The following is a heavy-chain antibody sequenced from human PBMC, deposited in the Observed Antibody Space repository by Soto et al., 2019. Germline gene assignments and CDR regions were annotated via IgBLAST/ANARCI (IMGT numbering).Heavy chain of an antibody. Sequence: TLSLTCSVPGYSICTYNWWAWIRQPPGKGLEWIGYIYYTGTVYYNLSLENRVSMSVETARDQFSLTLTSVTAADTAVYYCARTSRLKTGQLDYWGQGALVTVSS. J-gene: IGHJ4*02. V-gene: IGHV4-28*02. CDR1: GYSICTYNW. D-gene: IGHD3-9*01. CDR3: ARTSRLKTGQLDY. CDR2: IYYTGTV.